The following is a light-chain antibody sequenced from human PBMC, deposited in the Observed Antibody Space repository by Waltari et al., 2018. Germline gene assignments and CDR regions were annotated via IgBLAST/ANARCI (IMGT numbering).Light chain of an antibody. J-gene: IGKJ1*01. CDR3: QQSYSTPPWT. Sequence: DIQMTQSPSSLSASVGDRVTITCRASQSISNDLNWYQQKPGKAPKLLIYAASSLQSGVPSRFSGSGSGTDFTLTISSLQPVDFATYYCQQSYSTPPWTFGQGTKVEIK. CDR1: QSISND. CDR2: AAS. V-gene: IGKV1-39*01.